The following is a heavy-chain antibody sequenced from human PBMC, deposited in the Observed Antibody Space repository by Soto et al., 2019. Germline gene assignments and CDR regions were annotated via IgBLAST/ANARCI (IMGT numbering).Heavy chain of an antibody. V-gene: IGHV3-21*01. Sequence: GGSLRLSCAASGFTFGLYWMGWVRQAPGKGLEWVASISSGSSDTWYADSVKGRFIISRDNAQNSLFLQMNTLRPEDTAMYYCARVAYWGPGTQVTVSS. J-gene: IGHJ4*02. CDR3: ARVAY. CDR1: GFTFGLYW. CDR2: ISSGSSDT.